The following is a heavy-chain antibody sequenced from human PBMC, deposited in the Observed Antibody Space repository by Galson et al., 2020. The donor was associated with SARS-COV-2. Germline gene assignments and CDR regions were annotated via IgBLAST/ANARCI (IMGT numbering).Heavy chain of an antibody. D-gene: IGHD2-8*02. CDR2: ISGSGGST. Sequence: GESLKISCAASGFTFSSYVMAWVRQAPGKGLEWVSTISGSGGSTYYADSVKGRFTISRDNSKNTLYLQMNTLRAEDTAIYYCAKDPLGGTGGVLYYFDSWGQGTLVTVSS. V-gene: IGHV3-23*01. CDR3: AKDPLGGTGGVLYYFDS. J-gene: IGHJ4*02. CDR1: GFTFSSYV.